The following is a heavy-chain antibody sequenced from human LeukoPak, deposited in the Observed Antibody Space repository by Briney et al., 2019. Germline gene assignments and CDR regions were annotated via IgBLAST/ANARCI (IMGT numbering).Heavy chain of an antibody. CDR3: ARRPLRYFDWSHNFDY. CDR1: GGSISSYY. V-gene: IGHV4-34*01. D-gene: IGHD3-9*01. CDR2: INHSGST. Sequence: SETPSVTCTVSGGSISSYYWSWIRQPPGKGLEWIGEINHSGSTNYNPSLKSRVTISVDTSKNQFSLKLSSVTAADTAVYYCARRPLRYFDWSHNFDYWGQGTLVTVSS. J-gene: IGHJ4*02.